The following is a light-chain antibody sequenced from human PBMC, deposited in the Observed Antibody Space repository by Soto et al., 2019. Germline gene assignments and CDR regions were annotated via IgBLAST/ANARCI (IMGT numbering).Light chain of an antibody. V-gene: IGKV3-20*01. J-gene: IGKJ1*01. Sequence: EIVLTQSPGTLSMSPGERATLSCRASQGLSSSSLAWYQQKPGQAPRLLISGASSRAADIPDRFSGSGSGTDFTLTINRLEPEDFAVYYCQQYDSSPRTFGQGTKVDI. CDR1: QGLSSSS. CDR3: QQYDSSPRT. CDR2: GAS.